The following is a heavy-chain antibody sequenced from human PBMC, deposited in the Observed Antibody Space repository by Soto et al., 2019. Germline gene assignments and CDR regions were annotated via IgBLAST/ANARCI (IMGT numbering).Heavy chain of an antibody. V-gene: IGHV4-59*01. J-gene: IGHJ4*02. CDR1: GGSISSYY. Sequence: QVQLQESGPGLVKPSETLSLTCTVSGGSISSYYWSWIRQPPGKGLEWIGYIYYSGSTNYNPSLKSRVTXSXHXXKNQFSLKLSSVTAADTAVYYCARPTYNSGSPFDYWGQGTLVTVSS. CDR2: IYYSGST. CDR3: ARPTYNSGSPFDY. D-gene: IGHD1-20*01.